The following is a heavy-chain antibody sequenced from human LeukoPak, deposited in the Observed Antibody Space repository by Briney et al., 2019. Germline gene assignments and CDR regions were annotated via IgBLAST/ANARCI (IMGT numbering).Heavy chain of an antibody. CDR3: TRVMIVVVAADY. Sequence: PGGSLRLSCTASGFTFGDYAMSWVRQAPGKGLECVGFIRSKAYGGTTEYAASVKGRFTISRDDSKNIAYLQMNSLKTEDTAVYYCTRVMIVVVAADYWGQGTLVTVSS. J-gene: IGHJ4*02. V-gene: IGHV3-49*04. CDR2: IRSKAYGGTT. CDR1: GFTFGDYA. D-gene: IGHD3-22*01.